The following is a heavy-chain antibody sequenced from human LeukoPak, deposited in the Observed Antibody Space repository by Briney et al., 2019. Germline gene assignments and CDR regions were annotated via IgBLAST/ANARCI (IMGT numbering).Heavy chain of an antibody. CDR1: GFPFSDYN. Sequence: GGTLGLSCAASGFPFSDYNMSWVRQAPGQGLERVAYISDGGRTEYYADSAKGPFPISQDNGKNSVYLQMNSLRAEDTAMYYCARDGGGSQATYYYYSGMDVWGQGTTVTVSS. CDR2: ISDGGRTE. J-gene: IGHJ6*01. V-gene: IGHV3-11*01. CDR3: ARDGGGSQATYYYYSGMDV. D-gene: IGHD3-16*01.